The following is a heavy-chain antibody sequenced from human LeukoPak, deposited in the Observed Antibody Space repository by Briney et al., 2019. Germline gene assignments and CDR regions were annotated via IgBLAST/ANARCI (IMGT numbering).Heavy chain of an antibody. CDR3: AIHAGYFDSSAYY. CDR1: GYSFTTYW. D-gene: IGHD3-22*01. V-gene: IGHV5-51*01. Sequence: GESLKISCKGSGYSFTTYWIAWVRQMPGKGLEWMGIIYPGDSDTRYSQSFQGQVTISADKSISTAYLQWSSLKASDTAMYYCAIHAGYFDSSAYYWGQGTLVTVSS. CDR2: IYPGDSDT. J-gene: IGHJ4*02.